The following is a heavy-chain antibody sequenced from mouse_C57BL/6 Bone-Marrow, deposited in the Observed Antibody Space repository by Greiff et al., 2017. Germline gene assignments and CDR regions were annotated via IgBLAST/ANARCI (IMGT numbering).Heavy chain of an antibody. V-gene: IGHV1-82*01. Sequence: QVQLKESGPELVKPGASVKISCKASGYAFSSSWMNWVKQRPGKGLEWIGRIYPGDGDTNYNGKFKGKATLTADKSSSTAYMQLSSLTSEDSAVYFCATTVVFDYWGQGTTLTVSS. CDR3: ATTVVFDY. CDR2: IYPGDGDT. D-gene: IGHD1-1*01. CDR1: GYAFSSSW. J-gene: IGHJ2*01.